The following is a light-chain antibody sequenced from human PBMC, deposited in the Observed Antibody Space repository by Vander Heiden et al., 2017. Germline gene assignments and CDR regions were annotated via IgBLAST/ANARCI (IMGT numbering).Light chain of an antibody. Sequence: EIVLTQSPATLSLSPGERATLSCRASQSVSSYLAWYQQKPGQAPRLLIYDASNRATGTPARFSGSAYGTDFTLTSSMRDPEDFAVYYCQHFSYSPGVIFGAGTKVEIK. CDR3: QHFSYSPGVI. V-gene: IGKV3-11*01. CDR1: QSVSSY. CDR2: DAS. J-gene: IGKJ4*01.